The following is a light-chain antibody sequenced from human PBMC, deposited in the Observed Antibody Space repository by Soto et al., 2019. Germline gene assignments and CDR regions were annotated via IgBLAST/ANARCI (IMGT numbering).Light chain of an antibody. Sequence: QFALTQPPSVSGSPGQSVTISCTGTSSDVGSYNRVSWYQQPPGTAPKLMIYEVSNRPSGVPDRFSGSKSGNTASLTISGLQAEDEADYYCSLYTSSRGVFGTGTKVTV. CDR2: EVS. J-gene: IGLJ1*01. V-gene: IGLV2-18*01. CDR1: SSDVGSYNR. CDR3: SLYTSSRGV.